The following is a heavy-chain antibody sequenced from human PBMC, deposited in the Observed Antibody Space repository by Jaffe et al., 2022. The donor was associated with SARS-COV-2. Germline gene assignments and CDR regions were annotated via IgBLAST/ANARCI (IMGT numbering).Heavy chain of an antibody. D-gene: IGHD5-12*01. CDR2: IWYDGSNT. CDR3: ARDRGFSGYHIDY. Sequence: QVQLVESGGGVVQPGRSLRLSCVASGFTFSNYGMHWVRQAPGKGLEWVAVIWYDGSNTYYTDSVRGRFTVSRDNSRNTLYLQLNSLRAEDTAVYFCARDRGFSGYHIDYWGQGTLVTVSS. V-gene: IGHV3-33*01. J-gene: IGHJ4*02. CDR1: GFTFSNYG.